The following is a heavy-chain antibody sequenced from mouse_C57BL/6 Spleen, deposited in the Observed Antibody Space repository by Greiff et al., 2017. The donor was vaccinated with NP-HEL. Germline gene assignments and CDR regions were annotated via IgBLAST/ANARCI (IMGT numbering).Heavy chain of an antibody. Sequence: QLQQSGAELVKPGASVKISCKASGYAFSSYWMNWVKQRPGKGLEWIGQIYPGDGDTNYNGKFKGKATLTADKSSSTAYMQLSSLTSEDSAVYFCARCIYRTLYYFDYWGQGTTLTVSS. D-gene: IGHD1-1*01. CDR2: IYPGDGDT. CDR1: GYAFSSYW. CDR3: ARCIYRTLYYFDY. J-gene: IGHJ2*01. V-gene: IGHV1-80*01.